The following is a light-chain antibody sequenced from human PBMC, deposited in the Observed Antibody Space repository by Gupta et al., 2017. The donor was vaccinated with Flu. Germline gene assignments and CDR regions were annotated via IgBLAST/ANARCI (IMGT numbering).Light chain of an antibody. CDR3: RQQDNFPST. CDR1: QDIDDD. CDR2: EAT. J-gene: IGKJ2*01. Sequence: PAFMSATPGNKVNISCKSSQDIDDDMNWYHQKPGEAAIFIIKEATTLGTGIPTRFSGRGYGTDFTLTIKNLESEDAAYYSCRQQDNFPSTFGQGTKLDIK. V-gene: IGKV5-2*01.